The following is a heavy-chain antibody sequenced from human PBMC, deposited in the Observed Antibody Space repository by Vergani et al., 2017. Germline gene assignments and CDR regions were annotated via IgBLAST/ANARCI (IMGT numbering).Heavy chain of an antibody. V-gene: IGHV3-30*18. D-gene: IGHD1-1*01. J-gene: IGHJ5*01. CDR2: ISNDGSKK. CDR3: AKGGWNYWFDS. Sequence: QVQLAESGGGRVQPGRSLRLSCAASGFSFSSHAIHWVRQAPGKGLEWVAVISNDGSKKYYADSVKGRFTISRDNSKSTLYLQMNSLRAEDTAIYYCAKGGWNYWFDSWGQGTLVIVS. CDR1: GFSFSSHA.